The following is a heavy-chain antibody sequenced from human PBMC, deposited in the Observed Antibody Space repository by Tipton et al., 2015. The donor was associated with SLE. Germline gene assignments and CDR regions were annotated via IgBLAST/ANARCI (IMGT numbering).Heavy chain of an antibody. CDR2: THNSGNS. CDR3: AREGLVDATSTVFDF. V-gene: IGHV4-31*03. J-gene: IGHJ4*02. CDR1: GGSISSGGYF. Sequence: TLSLTCSVSGGSISSGGYFWSWIRRHPGKGLEWIGYTHNSGNSYYNPSLKSRVTISLDTSENQFSLTLTSVTAADTALYYCAREGLVDATSTVFDFWGQGTLVTVSS. D-gene: IGHD2-15*01.